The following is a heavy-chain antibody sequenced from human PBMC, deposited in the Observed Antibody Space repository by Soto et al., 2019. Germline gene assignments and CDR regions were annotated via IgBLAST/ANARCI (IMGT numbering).Heavy chain of an antibody. V-gene: IGHV6-1*01. J-gene: IGHJ6*02. CDR2: TYYRSKWYN. CDR3: ARDRGYDFWSGYPYPLTRMDV. CDR1: GDSVSSNSAA. D-gene: IGHD3-3*01. Sequence: PSQTLSLTCAISGDSVSSNSAAWNWIRQSPSRGLEWLGRTYYRSKWYNDYAVSVKSRITINPDTSKNQISLQLNSVTPEETAMYYCARDRGYDFWSGYPYPLTRMDVWGQGTTVTVSS.